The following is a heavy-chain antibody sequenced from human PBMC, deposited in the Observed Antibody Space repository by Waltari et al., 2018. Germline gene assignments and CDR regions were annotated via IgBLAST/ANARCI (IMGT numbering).Heavy chain of an antibody. CDR2: IWYDGSNK. J-gene: IGHJ4*02. CDR3: ARDRQWLAIDY. CDR1: GFTFSSYG. V-gene: IGHV3-33*01. Sequence: QVQLVESGGGVVQPGRSLRLSCAASGFTFSSYGMHWVRQAPGKGLEWVAVIWYDGSNKYYADSVKGRFTISRDNSKNTLYLQMNSLRAEDTAVYYYARDRQWLAIDYWGQGTLVTVSS. D-gene: IGHD6-19*01.